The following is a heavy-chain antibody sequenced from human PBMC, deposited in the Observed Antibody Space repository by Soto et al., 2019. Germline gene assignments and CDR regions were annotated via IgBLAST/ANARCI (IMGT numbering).Heavy chain of an antibody. J-gene: IGHJ6*02. CDR3: AKDLYSSETYTYYCGMDV. CDR2: ISYDGSNK. Sequence: GGSLRLSCAAPGFTFSSYGMHWVRQAPGKGLEWVAVISYDGSNKYYADSVKGRFTISRDNSKNTLYLQMNSLRAEDTSVYYCAKDLYSSETYTYYCGMDVWGQGTTVTVSS. CDR1: GFTFSSYG. V-gene: IGHV3-30*18. D-gene: IGHD3-10*01.